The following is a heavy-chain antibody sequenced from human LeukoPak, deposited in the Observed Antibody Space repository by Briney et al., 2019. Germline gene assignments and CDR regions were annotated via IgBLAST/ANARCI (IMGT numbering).Heavy chain of an antibody. Sequence: GGSLRLSCVASGFTFSSRDWMTWVRQAPGKGLEWVANIKQDGSEKNYVDSVKGRFTISRDNAKNSVDLQMNSLRVEDTALYYCAKDIPRRLLGWSWGAFDIWGQGTMVTVSS. V-gene: IGHV3-7*03. CDR2: IKQDGSEK. D-gene: IGHD3-22*01. CDR3: AKDIPRRLLGWSWGAFDI. J-gene: IGHJ3*02. CDR1: GFTFSSRDW.